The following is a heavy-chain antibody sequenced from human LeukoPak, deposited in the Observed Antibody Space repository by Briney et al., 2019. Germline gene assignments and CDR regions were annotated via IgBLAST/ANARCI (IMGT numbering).Heavy chain of an antibody. D-gene: IGHD3-3*01. CDR3: ARTYNYHFWSGLNWLDP. J-gene: IGHJ5*02. CDR1: GGSISIYY. CDR2: IYYSGST. V-gene: IGHV4-59*01. Sequence: SETLSLTCTVSGGSISIYYWSWIRQPPGKGLEWIGYIYYSGSTNYNPSLKSRVSISVDTSKNQFSLQLSSVPAADTAVYYCARTYNYHFWSGLNWLDPWGQGPLVPVSS.